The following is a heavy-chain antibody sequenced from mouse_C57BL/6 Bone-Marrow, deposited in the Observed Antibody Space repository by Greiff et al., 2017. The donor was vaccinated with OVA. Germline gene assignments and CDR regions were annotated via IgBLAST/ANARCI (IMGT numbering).Heavy chain of an antibody. CDR2: ISSGGSYT. Sequence: VQLQQSGGDLVKPGGSLKLSCAASGFTFSSYGMSWVRQTPDKRLEWVATISSGGSYTYYPDSVKGRFTISRDNAKNTLYLQMSSLKSEDTAMYYCARHSLYAMDYWGQGTSVTVSS. D-gene: IGHD6-2*01. V-gene: IGHV5-6*01. J-gene: IGHJ4*01. CDR3: ARHSLYAMDY. CDR1: GFTFSSYG.